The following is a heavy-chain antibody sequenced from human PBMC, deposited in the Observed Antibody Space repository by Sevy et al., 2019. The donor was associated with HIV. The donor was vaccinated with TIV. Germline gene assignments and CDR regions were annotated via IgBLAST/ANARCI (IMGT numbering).Heavy chain of an antibody. D-gene: IGHD3-10*01. CDR3: ARYLPGDYSNWFDP. J-gene: IGHJ5*02. CDR1: GGSFSRGDYY. Sequence: SETLSLTCSVSGGSFSRGDYYWSWIRQPPGKGLEWIGYIYYSGSTFYNPSLKSRLTISKHTSKNQFSLKLSSVTAADTAVYYCARYLPGDYSNWFDPWGQGTLVTVSS. V-gene: IGHV4-30-4*01. CDR2: IYYSGST.